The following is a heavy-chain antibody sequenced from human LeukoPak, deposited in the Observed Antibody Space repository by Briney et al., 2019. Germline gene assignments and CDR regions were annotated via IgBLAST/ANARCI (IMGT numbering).Heavy chain of an antibody. Sequence: GESLKISCKGSGYSFTSYWIGWVRQMPGKGLEWMGIIYPGDSDTRYSPSFQGQVTISADKSISTAYLQWSSLKASDTAMYYCARQAAAAVTTGPFDYWGQGTLVTVSS. CDR3: ARQAAAAVTTGPFDY. V-gene: IGHV5-51*01. D-gene: IGHD6-13*01. CDR1: GYSFTSYW. CDR2: IYPGDSDT. J-gene: IGHJ4*02.